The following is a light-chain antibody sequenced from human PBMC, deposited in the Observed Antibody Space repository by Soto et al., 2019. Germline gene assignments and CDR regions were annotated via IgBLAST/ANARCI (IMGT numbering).Light chain of an antibody. CDR3: TPYTSSSTYV. CDR1: SSDVGGYNY. Sequence: QSALTQPASVSGSPGQSITISCTGTSSDVGGYNYVSWYQQHPGKAPKLMIYDVNNRPSGVSNRFSGSKSGNTASLTISGLQAEDEADYYCTPYTSSSTYVFGTGTKVTVL. V-gene: IGLV2-14*01. CDR2: DVN. J-gene: IGLJ1*01.